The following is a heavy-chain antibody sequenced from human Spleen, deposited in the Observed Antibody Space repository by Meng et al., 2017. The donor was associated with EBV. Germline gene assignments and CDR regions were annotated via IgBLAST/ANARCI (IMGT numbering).Heavy chain of an antibody. CDR1: GGSFSGYY. Sequence: QVQLQQWGAGLLKPSETLSLTCAVYGGSFSGYYWSWIRQPPGKGLEWIGEINHSGSTNYNPSLKSRVTISVDTSKNQFSLKLSSVTAADTAVYYCARGRVVPAATSWFDPWGQGTLVTVSS. J-gene: IGHJ5*02. V-gene: IGHV4-34*01. CDR3: ARGRVVPAATSWFDP. D-gene: IGHD2-2*01. CDR2: INHSGST.